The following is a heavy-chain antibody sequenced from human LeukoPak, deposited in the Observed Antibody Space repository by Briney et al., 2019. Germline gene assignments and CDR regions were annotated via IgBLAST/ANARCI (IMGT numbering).Heavy chain of an antibody. V-gene: IGHV3-20*01. Sequence: PGGSLRLSCAASGFTFDDYGMSWVRQAPGKGLEWVSGINWNGGSTGYADSVKGRFTISRDNAKNSLYLQMNSLRAEDTALYHCARDSSGWYMGLYYYYYMDVWGKGTTVTVSS. D-gene: IGHD6-19*01. CDR1: GFTFDDYG. CDR3: ARDSSGWYMGLYYYYYMDV. CDR2: INWNGGST. J-gene: IGHJ6*03.